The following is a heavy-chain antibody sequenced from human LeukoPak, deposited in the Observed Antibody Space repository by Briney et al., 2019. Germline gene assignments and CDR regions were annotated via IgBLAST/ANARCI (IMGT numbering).Heavy chain of an antibody. J-gene: IGHJ4*02. CDR2: ISWNSGRI. CDR1: GFTFDDYA. Sequence: PGRSLRLSCAASGFTFDDYAMHWVRQAPGKGLEWVSGISWNSGRIGYADSVKGRFTISRDNAKNSLYLQMNSLRAEDTALYYCAKDISLDYWGQGTLVTVSS. CDR3: AKDISLDY. V-gene: IGHV3-9*01.